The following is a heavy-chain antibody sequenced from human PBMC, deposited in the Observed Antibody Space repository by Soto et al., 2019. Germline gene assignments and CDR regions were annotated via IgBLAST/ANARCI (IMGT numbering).Heavy chain of an antibody. V-gene: IGHV3-23*01. CDR2: ISGSGGST. D-gene: IGHD3-22*01. CDR3: AKRGYYDSSGYYYQGCLDY. CDR1: GFTFSSYA. J-gene: IGHJ4*02. Sequence: EVQLLESGGGLVQPGGSLRLSCAASGFTFSSYAMSWVRQAPGKGLEWVSAISGSGGSTYYADSVKGRFTISRDNSKNTLYLQMNSLRAEDTAVYYCAKRGYYDSSGYYYQGCLDYWGQGTLVTVSS.